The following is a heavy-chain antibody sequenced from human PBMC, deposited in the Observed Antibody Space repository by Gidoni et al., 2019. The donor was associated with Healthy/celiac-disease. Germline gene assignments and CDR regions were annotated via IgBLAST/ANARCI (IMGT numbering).Heavy chain of an antibody. Sequence: QVQLVQSGAEVKKPGSSVKVSCKASGGTFSSYAISWVRQAPGQGLEWMGGIIPIFGTANYAQKFQGRVTITADESTSTAYMELSSLRSEDTAVYYCARDRAGNGWLPAYWYFDLWGRGTLVTVSS. CDR3: ARDRAGNGWLPAYWYFDL. CDR2: IIPIFGTA. V-gene: IGHV1-69*01. D-gene: IGHD5-12*01. J-gene: IGHJ2*01. CDR1: GGTFSSYA.